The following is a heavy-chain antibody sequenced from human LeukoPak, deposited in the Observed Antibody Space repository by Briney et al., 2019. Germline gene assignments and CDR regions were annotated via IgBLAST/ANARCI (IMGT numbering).Heavy chain of an antibody. V-gene: IGHV3-48*04. CDR1: GFTFSSYG. CDR2: ISSSGSTI. J-gene: IGHJ4*02. Sequence: PGGSLRLSCAASGFTFSSYGMHWIRQAPGKGLEWVSYISSSGSTIYYADSVKGRFTISRDNAKNSLYLQMNSLRAEDTAVYYCARDRRYSGSYLDYWGQGTLVTVSS. D-gene: IGHD1-26*01. CDR3: ARDRRYSGSYLDY.